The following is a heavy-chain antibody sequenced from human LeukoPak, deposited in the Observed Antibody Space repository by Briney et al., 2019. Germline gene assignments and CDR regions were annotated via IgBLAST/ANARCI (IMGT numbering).Heavy chain of an antibody. CDR1: GYSFTTYW. V-gene: IGHV5-51*01. Sequence: GESLKISCRGSGYSFTTYWIGWVRQMPGKGLEWMGIIYPGDADTRYSPSFQGQVTMSADKSINTAYLQWSSLKASDTAMYYCARRQGCSSTSCPPDSWGQGTLVTVSS. D-gene: IGHD2-2*01. CDR2: IYPGDADT. J-gene: IGHJ4*02. CDR3: ARRQGCSSTSCPPDS.